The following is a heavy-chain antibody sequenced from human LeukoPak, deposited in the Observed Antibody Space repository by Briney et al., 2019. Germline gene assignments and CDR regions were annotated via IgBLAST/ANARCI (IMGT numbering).Heavy chain of an antibody. CDR1: GFTFSSYW. CDR2: IKQDGSEK. Sequence: GGSLRLSCAASGFTFSSYWMSWVRQAPGKGLEWVANIKQDGSEKYYVDSVKGRFTISRDNAKNSLYLQMNSLRAEDTAVYYCARGYSSGWYGSPSGDYWGQGTLVTVSS. J-gene: IGHJ4*02. D-gene: IGHD6-19*01. CDR3: ARGYSSGWYGSPSGDY. V-gene: IGHV3-7*01.